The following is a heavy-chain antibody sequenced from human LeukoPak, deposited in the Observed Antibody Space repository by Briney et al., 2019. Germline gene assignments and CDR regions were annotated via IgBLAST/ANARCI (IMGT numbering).Heavy chain of an antibody. CDR2: INHSGST. V-gene: IGHV4-34*01. Sequence: PSETLSLTCAVYGGSFSGYYWSWIRQPPGKGLEWIGEINHSGSTNYNPSLKSRVTISVDTSKNQFSLKLSSVTAADTAVYYCARATLEYCSGGSCYSLFDYWGQGTLVTVSS. D-gene: IGHD2-15*01. CDR1: GGSFSGYY. CDR3: ARATLEYCSGGSCYSLFDY. J-gene: IGHJ4*02.